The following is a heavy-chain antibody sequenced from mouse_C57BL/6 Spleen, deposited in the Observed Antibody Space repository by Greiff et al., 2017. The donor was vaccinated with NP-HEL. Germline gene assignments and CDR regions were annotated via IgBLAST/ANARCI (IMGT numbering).Heavy chain of an antibody. D-gene: IGHD1-2*01. Sequence: VQLQQSGPELVKPGDSVKISCKASGYSFTGYFMNWVMQSHGKSLEWIGRINPYNGDTFYNQKFKGKATLTVDKSSSTAHMELRSLTSEDSAVYYCARSNGLTYAMDDWGQGTSVTVSS. CDR3: ARSNGLTYAMDD. V-gene: IGHV1-20*01. CDR1: GYSFTGYF. CDR2: INPYNGDT. J-gene: IGHJ4*01.